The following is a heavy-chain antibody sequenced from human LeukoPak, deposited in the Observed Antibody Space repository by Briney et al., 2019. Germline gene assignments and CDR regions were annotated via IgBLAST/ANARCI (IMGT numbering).Heavy chain of an antibody. J-gene: IGHJ5*02. V-gene: IGHV3-30*03. Sequence: GRSLRLSCAASGFTFSSYGMHWVRQAPGKGLEWVAVISYDGSNKYYADSVKGRFTISRDNTKTTLYLQMNSLRAEDTAVYYCAGSADYYDSSGPGTDWFDRWGQGALVTVAS. CDR1: GFTFSSYG. CDR2: ISYDGSNK. CDR3: AGSADYYDSSGPGTDWFDR. D-gene: IGHD3-22*01.